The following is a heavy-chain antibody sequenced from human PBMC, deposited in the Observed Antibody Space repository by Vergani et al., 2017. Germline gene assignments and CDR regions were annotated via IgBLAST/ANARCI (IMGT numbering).Heavy chain of an antibody. Sequence: QVQLVQSGAEVKKPGSSVKVSFKGSGGTFSSYAISWVRQAPGQGLEWMGGIIPIFGTAKYAQKFQGRVTITADESTSTAYMELSSLRSEETAVYYCARVAGLNGMDVWGQGTTVTVSS. V-gene: IGHV1-69*01. CDR3: ARVAGLNGMDV. J-gene: IGHJ6*02. CDR1: GGTFSSYA. CDR2: IIPIFGTA. D-gene: IGHD6-19*01.